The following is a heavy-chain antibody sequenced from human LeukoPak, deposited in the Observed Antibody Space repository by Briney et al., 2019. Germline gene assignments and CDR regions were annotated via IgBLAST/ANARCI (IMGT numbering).Heavy chain of an antibody. V-gene: IGHV4-34*01. Sequence: SDTLSLTCAVYGGSFSGHYWTWIRQPPGKGLQWIGEINHSGSTNYKPSLKSRLTISVDTSKNQFSLKLSSVTAADTAAYYCARAGAQQQVIDYWGQGTLVTVSS. D-gene: IGHD6-13*01. CDR3: ARAGAQQQVIDY. CDR1: GGSFSGHY. CDR2: INHSGST. J-gene: IGHJ4*02.